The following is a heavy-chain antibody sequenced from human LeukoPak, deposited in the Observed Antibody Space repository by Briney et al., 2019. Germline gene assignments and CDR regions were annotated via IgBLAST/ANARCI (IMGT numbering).Heavy chain of an antibody. CDR1: GGTFSSYA. Sequence: SVKVSCKASGGTFSSYAISWVRQAPGQGLEWMGRIIPIFGIANYAQKFQGRVTITADKSTSTAYMELSSLRSEDTAVYYCASQWGGFDYWGQGTLVTVSS. V-gene: IGHV1-69*04. CDR2: IIPIFGIA. CDR3: ASQWGGFDY. D-gene: IGHD1-26*01. J-gene: IGHJ4*02.